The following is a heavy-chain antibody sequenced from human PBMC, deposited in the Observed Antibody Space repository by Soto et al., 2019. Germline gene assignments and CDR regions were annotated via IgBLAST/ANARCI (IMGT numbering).Heavy chain of an antibody. J-gene: IGHJ3*02. V-gene: IGHV3-53*01. CDR2: IYSGGST. D-gene: IGHD3-22*01. CDR3: ARKYDRTAGGAFDI. Sequence: EVQLVESGGGLIQPGGSLRLSCAASGFTVSSNYMSWVRQAPGKGLEWVSVIYSGGSTYYADSVKGRFTISRDNSRTPLSPQTNSLRARDTGVYYCARKYDRTAGGAFDIWGQGTMVTVSS. CDR1: GFTVSSNY.